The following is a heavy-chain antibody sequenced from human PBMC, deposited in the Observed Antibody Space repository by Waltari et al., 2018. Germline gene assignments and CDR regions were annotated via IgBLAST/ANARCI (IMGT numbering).Heavy chain of an antibody. CDR2: INPNNGAT. D-gene: IGHD7-27*01. CDR1: GYSFTVYY. Sequence: QVQLVQSGVEVKKPGASVRVSCKASGYSFTVYYLHRIRQAPGQGPEWMGWINPNNGATHCAQKVQGRVTMTRDTSINTAYLEVTSDDTAVYFCARDRWGESHGYGYWGRGTLVTVSS. CDR3: ARDRWGESHGYGY. V-gene: IGHV1-2*02. J-gene: IGHJ4*02.